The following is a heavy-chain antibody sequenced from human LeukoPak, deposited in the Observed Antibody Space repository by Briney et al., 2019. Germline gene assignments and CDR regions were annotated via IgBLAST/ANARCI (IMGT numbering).Heavy chain of an antibody. J-gene: IGHJ3*02. D-gene: IGHD3-22*01. CDR1: GGTFSSYA. CDR3: ARANPYDSSGFDAFDI. V-gene: IGHV1-69*04. Sequence: SVKVSCKASGGTFSSYAISWMRQAPGQGLEWMGRIIPILGIANYAQKSQGRVTITADKSTSTAYMELSSLRSEDTAVYYCARANPYDSSGFDAFDIWGQGTMVTVSS. CDR2: IIPILGIA.